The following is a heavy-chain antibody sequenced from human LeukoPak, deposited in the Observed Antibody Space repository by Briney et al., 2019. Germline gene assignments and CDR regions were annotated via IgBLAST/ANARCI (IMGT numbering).Heavy chain of an antibody. V-gene: IGHV3-23*01. J-gene: IGHJ5*02. Sequence: PGGSLRLSCAASGFTFNSHAMNWVRQAPGKGLDWVSAFSGSDGSTYYADSVKGRFTISRDNSKNTLYLQMNSLRAEDTAVYHCAKGKGYSSSSSDHWGQGTLVTVSS. D-gene: IGHD6-6*01. CDR2: FSGSDGST. CDR1: GFTFNSHA. CDR3: AKGKGYSSSSSDH.